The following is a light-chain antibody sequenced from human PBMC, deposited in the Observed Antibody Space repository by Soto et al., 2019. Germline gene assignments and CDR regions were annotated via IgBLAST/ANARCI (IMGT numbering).Light chain of an antibody. V-gene: IGKV3-11*01. J-gene: IGKJ1*01. CDR3: QQRGDGPRTWT. CDR1: QTFTTN. CDR2: DAS. Sequence: EIVLTQSPATLSLSPGEKATLSCRPSQTFTTNLACNKQKPGQAPRLLIFDASNRATAIPARFSGSGSGTDFTLTISSLEPEDFAVYYCQQRGDGPRTWTFGQGTRVEI.